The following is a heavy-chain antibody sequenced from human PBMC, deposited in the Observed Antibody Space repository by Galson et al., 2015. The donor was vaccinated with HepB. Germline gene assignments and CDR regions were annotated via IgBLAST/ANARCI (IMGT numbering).Heavy chain of an antibody. V-gene: IGHV3-30*03. CDR1: GFTFSSYG. CDR3: ARRGGEN. D-gene: IGHD2-15*01. Sequence: SLRLSCAASGFTFSSYGMHWVRQAPGKGLEWVALMSYDGDNKYYADSVKGRFTISRDNSKNTLYLQMNSLRAEDTAVYYCARRGGENWGQGTLVTVSS. CDR2: MSYDGDNK. J-gene: IGHJ4*02.